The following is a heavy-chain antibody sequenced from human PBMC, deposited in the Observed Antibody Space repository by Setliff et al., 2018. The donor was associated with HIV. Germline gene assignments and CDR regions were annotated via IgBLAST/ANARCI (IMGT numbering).Heavy chain of an antibody. CDR1: GGSISTYY. CDR2: VSYSGST. CDR3: APHGHFYDSRSSDDFDI. V-gene: IGHV4-59*08. D-gene: IGHD3-22*01. J-gene: IGHJ3*02. Sequence: SETLSLTCNVSGGSISTYYWSWIRQPPGKGLEWLGYVSYSGSTNFNPSLESRLAMSVDMSKNHFSLKLRSVTAADTAVYYCAPHGHFYDSRSSDDFDIWGHGTMVTVSS.